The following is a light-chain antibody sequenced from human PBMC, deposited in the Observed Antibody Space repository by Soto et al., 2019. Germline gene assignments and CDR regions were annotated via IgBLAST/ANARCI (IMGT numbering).Light chain of an antibody. CDR3: CSFAGSSTLV. J-gene: IGLJ3*02. V-gene: IGLV2-23*02. CDR2: GVN. Sequence: QSALTQPASVSGSPGQSITFSCTGTSRDVGTYNIVSWYQQHPGKAPKLMIYGVNKRPSGVSNRFSGSKSGNTASLTISGLQAEDEADYYCCSFAGSSTLVFGGGTKLTVL. CDR1: SRDVGTYNI.